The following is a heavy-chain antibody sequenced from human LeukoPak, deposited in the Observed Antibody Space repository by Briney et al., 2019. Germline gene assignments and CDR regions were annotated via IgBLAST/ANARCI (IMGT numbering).Heavy chain of an antibody. CDR3: ARSCGGDCWPSHYYYYGMDV. D-gene: IGHD2-21*02. Sequence: PGGSLRLSCAASGLTFSSYGMHWVRQAPGKGLEWVAAIWYDGSNKYYADSVKGRFTISRDNSKNTLYLQMNSLRAEDTAVYYCARSCGGDCWPSHYYYYGMDVWGKGTTVTVSS. J-gene: IGHJ6*04. CDR1: GLTFSSYG. CDR2: IWYDGSNK. V-gene: IGHV3-33*01.